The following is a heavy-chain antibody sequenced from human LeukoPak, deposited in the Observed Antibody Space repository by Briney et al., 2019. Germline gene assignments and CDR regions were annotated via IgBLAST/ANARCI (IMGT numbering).Heavy chain of an antibody. CDR1: GGPISSYY. D-gene: IGHD5-18*01. CDR2: IYYSGST. Sequence: PSETLSLTCTVSGGPISSYYWSWIRQPPGKGLEWIGYIYYSGSTNYNPSLKSRVTISVDTSKNQFSLKLSSVTAGDTAVYYCARRGVDTARNFDYWGQGTLVTVSS. J-gene: IGHJ4*02. V-gene: IGHV4-59*08. CDR3: ARRGVDTARNFDY.